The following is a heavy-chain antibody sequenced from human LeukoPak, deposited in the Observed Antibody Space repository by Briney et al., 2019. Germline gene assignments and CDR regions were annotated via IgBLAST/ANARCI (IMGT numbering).Heavy chain of an antibody. CDR1: GFTFSSYS. CDR3: ASLSIVGTENDY. CDR2: ISSSSSII. D-gene: IGHD1-26*01. V-gene: IGHV3-48*01. Sequence: GGSLRLSCAASGFTFSSYSMNWVRQAPGKGLESVSYISSSSSIIYYADSVKGRFTISRDNAKKSLYLQMNSLRAEDTAVYYCASLSIVGTENDYWGQGTLVTVSS. J-gene: IGHJ4*02.